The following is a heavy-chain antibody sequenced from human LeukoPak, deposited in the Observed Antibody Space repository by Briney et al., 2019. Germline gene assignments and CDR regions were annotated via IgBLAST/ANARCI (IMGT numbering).Heavy chain of an antibody. D-gene: IGHD2-15*01. V-gene: IGHV3-64*01. J-gene: IGHJ4*02. Sequence: AGGSLRLSCAASGFTFSSYAMHWVRQASGKGLEYVSAISSNGGSTYYANSVKGRFTISRDNSKNTLYLQMGSLRAEDMAVYYCARGSGFLLEGYCSGGSCALFDYWGQGTLVTVSS. CDR1: GFTFSSYA. CDR3: ARGSGFLLEGYCSGGSCALFDY. CDR2: ISSNGGST.